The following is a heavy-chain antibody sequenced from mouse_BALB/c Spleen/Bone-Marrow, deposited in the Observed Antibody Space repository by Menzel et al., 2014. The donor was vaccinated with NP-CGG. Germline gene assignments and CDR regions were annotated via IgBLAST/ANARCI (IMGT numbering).Heavy chain of an antibody. CDR2: IDSANGNT. CDR3: ARGTPYAMDY. CDR1: GFVIKDTY. J-gene: IGHJ4*01. V-gene: IGHV14-3*02. D-gene: IGHD2-14*01. Sequence: LMESGAELVKPGASVKLSCTASGFVIKDTYMHWVMLSPEQGLEWIGRIDSANGNTKYDPKFQGKATITADTTSNTAYLQLSSQTSEDTAVYYCARGTPYAMDYWGQGTPVTVSS.